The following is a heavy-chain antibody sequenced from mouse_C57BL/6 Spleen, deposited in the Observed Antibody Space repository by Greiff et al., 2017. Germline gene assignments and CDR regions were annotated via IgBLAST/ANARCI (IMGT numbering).Heavy chain of an antibody. CDR3: ASLGSYAMDY. CDR1: GFTFSSYA. Sequence: EVQVVESGGGLVKPGGSLKLSCAASGFTFSSYAMSWVRQTPEKRLEWVATISAGGSYTYYTDNVKGRFTISRDNSKNNLYLQMSHLKSEDTAMYYCASLGSYAMDYWGQGTSVTVSS. V-gene: IGHV5-4*01. J-gene: IGHJ4*01. CDR2: ISAGGSYT. D-gene: IGHD4-1*01.